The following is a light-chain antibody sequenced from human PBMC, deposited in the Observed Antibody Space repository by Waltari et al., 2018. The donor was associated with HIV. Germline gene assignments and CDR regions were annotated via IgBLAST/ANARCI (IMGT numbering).Light chain of an antibody. CDR1: DGPVTSGHY. J-gene: IGLJ3*02. CDR3: LLSNSGARGV. Sequence: QAVVTQESSLTVSPGGTVTLTCGSSDGPVTSGHYPYWFQQKPGQAPWTPARFSGSLLGGKAALTLSGAQPEDEADYYCLLSNSGARGVFGGGTKLTVL. V-gene: IGLV7-46*01.